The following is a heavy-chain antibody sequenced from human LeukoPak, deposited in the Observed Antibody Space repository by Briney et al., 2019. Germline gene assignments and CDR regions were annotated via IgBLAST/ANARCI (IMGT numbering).Heavy chain of an antibody. CDR2: INHSGST. CDR3: ARGGLGGHYYDSSGYHHYYYGMDV. D-gene: IGHD3-22*01. CDR1: GRSFSGYY. V-gene: IGHV4-34*01. J-gene: IGHJ6*02. Sequence: SETLSLTCAVYGRSFSGYYRSWIRQPPGEGLEWIGEINHSGSTNYNPSHKSRVSISVDTSKSQFSLKLSSVTAADTAVYYCARGGLGGHYYDSSGYHHYYYGMDVWGQGTPVTVSS.